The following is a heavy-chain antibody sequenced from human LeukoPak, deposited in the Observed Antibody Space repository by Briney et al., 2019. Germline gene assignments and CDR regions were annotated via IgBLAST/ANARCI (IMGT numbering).Heavy chain of an antibody. D-gene: IGHD6-13*01. J-gene: IGHJ6*03. CDR2: IKQDGSEK. Sequence: GGSLRLSCAASGFTFSSYWMSWVRQAPGKGLEWVANIKQDGSEKYYVDSVKGRFTISRDNAKNSLYLQMNSLRAEDTAVYYCARGSSSWLRGYYYYYMDVWGKGTTVTVSS. CDR3: ARGSSSWLRGYYYYYMDV. CDR1: GFTFSSYW. V-gene: IGHV3-7*01.